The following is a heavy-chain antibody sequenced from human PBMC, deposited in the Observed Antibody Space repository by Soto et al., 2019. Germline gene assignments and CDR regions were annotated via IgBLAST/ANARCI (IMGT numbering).Heavy chain of an antibody. CDR3: ARERAYSSGWMDAFDI. J-gene: IGHJ3*02. CDR2: ISSSSSYI. D-gene: IGHD6-19*01. CDR1: GFTFSSYS. V-gene: IGHV3-21*01. Sequence: GGSLRLSCAASGFTFSSYSMNWVRQAPGKGLEWVSSISSSSSYIYYADSVKGRFTISRDNAKNSLYLQMNSLRAEDTAVYYCARERAYSSGWMDAFDIWGQGTMVTVSS.